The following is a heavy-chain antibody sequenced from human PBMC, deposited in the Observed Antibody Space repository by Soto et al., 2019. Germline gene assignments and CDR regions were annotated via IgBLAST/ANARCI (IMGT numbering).Heavy chain of an antibody. D-gene: IGHD3-22*01. CDR1: GFTFSFCA. CDR3: VKGHSDSYYYFDY. CDR2: IRGSGGDT. V-gene: IGHV3-23*01. J-gene: IGHJ4*02. Sequence: EVQLLESGGGLVQPGGSLRLSCAASGFTFSFCAMSWVRQAPGKGLEWVSSIRGSGGDTYYADSVRGRFTISRDNSKTALYLQMNSLGVEDTAVYDCVKGHSDSYYYFDYWGQGTLVTVSS.